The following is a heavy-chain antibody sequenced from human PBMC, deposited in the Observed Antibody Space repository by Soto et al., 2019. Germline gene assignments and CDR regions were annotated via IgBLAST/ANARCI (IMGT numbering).Heavy chain of an antibody. J-gene: IGHJ6*03. CDR1: GFTFSSYS. Sequence: EVQLVESGGGLVKPGGSLRLSCVVSGFTFSSYSMNWVRQAPGKGLEWVSSISSSSIYTYYADSVKGRFTISRDNAKTSVYLQMNSLRAQDTAVYYCARDFKESQYYYYCMDVWGKGTTVNVSS. CDR3: ARDFKESQYYYYCMDV. D-gene: IGHD3-10*01. CDR2: ISSSSIYT. V-gene: IGHV3-21*06.